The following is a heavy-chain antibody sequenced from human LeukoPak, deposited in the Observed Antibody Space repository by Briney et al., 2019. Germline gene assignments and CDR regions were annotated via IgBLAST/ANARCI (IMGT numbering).Heavy chain of an antibody. CDR3: AREGGSGTAAEFDY. D-gene: IGHD6-13*01. Sequence: ASVKVSCKASGYTFTGYYMHWVRQAPGQGLEWMGWINPNSGGTNYAQKFQGRVTMTRDTSISTAYMELSRLRSDDTAVYYCAREGGSGTAAEFDYWGQGTLVTVSS. CDR2: INPNSGGT. J-gene: IGHJ4*02. CDR1: GYTFTGYY. V-gene: IGHV1-2*02.